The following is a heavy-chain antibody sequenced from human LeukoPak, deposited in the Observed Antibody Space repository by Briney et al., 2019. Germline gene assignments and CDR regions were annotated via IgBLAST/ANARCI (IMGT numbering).Heavy chain of an antibody. CDR2: ISWNSGSI. D-gene: IGHD1-26*01. J-gene: IGHJ4*02. CDR3: ARVVGATPGYFDY. CDR1: GFTFDDYA. Sequence: GGSLRLSCAASGFTFDDYAMHWVRQAPGKGLEWVSGISWNSGSIGYADSVKGRFTISRDNAKNSLYLQMNSLRAEDTAVYYCARVVGATPGYFDYWGQGTLVTVSS. V-gene: IGHV3-9*01.